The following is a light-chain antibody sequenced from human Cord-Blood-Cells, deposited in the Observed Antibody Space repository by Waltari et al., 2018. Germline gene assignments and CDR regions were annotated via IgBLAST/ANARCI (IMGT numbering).Light chain of an antibody. CDR1: SSAGGGYNY. Sequence: QSALTQPRSVSGSPGQSVTITCTGTSSAGGGYNYVSWYQQHPGKAPKLMIYDVSKRPSGVPDRFSGSKSGNTASLTISGLQAEDEADYYCCSYAGSSPYVFGTGTKVTVL. CDR2: DVS. CDR3: CSYAGSSPYV. J-gene: IGLJ1*01. V-gene: IGLV2-11*01.